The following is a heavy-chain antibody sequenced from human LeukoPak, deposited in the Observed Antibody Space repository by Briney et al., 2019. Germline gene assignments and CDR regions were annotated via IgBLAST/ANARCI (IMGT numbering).Heavy chain of an antibody. CDR3: AREPTTGTTFWFDP. CDR1: GFTFSTYA. D-gene: IGHD1-7*01. Sequence: GGSLRLSCAASGFTFSTYAMHWVRQAPGKGLEWVAFISYTGTNKYYADSVKGRFTASRDISKNTLYLQMNSLRAEDTAVYYCAREPTTGTTFWFDPWGQGTLVTVSS. J-gene: IGHJ5*02. CDR2: ISYTGTNK. V-gene: IGHV3-30*04.